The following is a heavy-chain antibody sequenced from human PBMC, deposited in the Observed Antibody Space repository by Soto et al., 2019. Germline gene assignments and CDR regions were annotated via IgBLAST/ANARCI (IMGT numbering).Heavy chain of an antibody. CDR1: GGSVSSGSYY. D-gene: IGHD2-15*01. CDR2: IYYSGST. CDR3: ARARQDIVVVVAATSWFDH. V-gene: IGHV4-61*01. J-gene: IGHJ5*02. Sequence: QVQLQESGPGLVKPSETLSLTCTVSGGSVSSGSYYWSWIRQPPGKGLEWIGYIYYSGSTNYNPSLKSRVTISVDTSKNQFSLKLSSVTAADTAVYYCARARQDIVVVVAATSWFDHWGQGTLVTVSS.